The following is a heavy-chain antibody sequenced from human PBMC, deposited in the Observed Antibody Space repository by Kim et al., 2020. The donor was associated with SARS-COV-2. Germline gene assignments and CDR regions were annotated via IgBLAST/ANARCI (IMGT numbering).Heavy chain of an antibody. J-gene: IGHJ6*02. V-gene: IGHV4-31*03. CDR1: GGSISSGGYY. CDR2: IYYSGST. D-gene: IGHD3-3*01. CDR3: ARAHRTIFGVVEYMDV. Sequence: SETLSLTCTVSGGSISSGGYYWSWIRQHPGKGLEWIGYIYYSGSTYYNPSLKSRVTISVDTSKNQFSLKLSSVTAADTAVYYCARAHRTIFGVVEYMDVWGQGITVTVSS.